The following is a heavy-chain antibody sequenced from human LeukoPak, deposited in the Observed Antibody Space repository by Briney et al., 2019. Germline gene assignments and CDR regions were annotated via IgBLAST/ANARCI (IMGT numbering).Heavy chain of an antibody. CDR1: GFTVSSNY. D-gene: IGHD1-1*01. J-gene: IGHJ5*02. V-gene: IGHV3-53*01. Sequence: PGGSLRLSCAASGFTVSSNYMSWVRQAPGKGLEWVSVIYSGGSTYYADSVEGRFTISRDNSKNTLYLQMNSLRAEDTAVYYCARETTGAYNWFDPWGQGTLVTVSS. CDR2: IYSGGST. CDR3: ARETTGAYNWFDP.